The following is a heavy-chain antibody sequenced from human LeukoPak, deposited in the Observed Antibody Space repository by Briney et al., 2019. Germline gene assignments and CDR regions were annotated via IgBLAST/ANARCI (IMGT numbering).Heavy chain of an antibody. CDR1: GFTFSSYA. CDR3: AKTGCSSTSCSSLFDY. CDR2: ISYDGSNK. Sequence: GGSLRLSCAASGFTFSSYAMHWVRQAPGKGLEWVAVISYDGSNKYYADSVKGRFTISRDNSKNTLYLQMNSLRAEDTAVYYCAKTGCSSTSCSSLFDYWGQGTLVTVSS. D-gene: IGHD2-2*01. V-gene: IGHV3-30-3*02. J-gene: IGHJ4*02.